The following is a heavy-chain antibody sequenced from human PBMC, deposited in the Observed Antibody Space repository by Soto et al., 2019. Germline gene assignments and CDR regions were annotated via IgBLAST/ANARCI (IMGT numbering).Heavy chain of an antibody. CDR3: ARGLSWEYYDFWSGYDPAAFDL. J-gene: IGHJ3*01. D-gene: IGHD3-3*01. CDR2: INTNTGNP. Sequence: ASVKVSCKASGYTFTSYAMNWVRQAPGQGLEWMGWINTNTGNPTYAQGFTGRFVFSLDTSVSTAYLQICSLEAEDTAVYYCARGLSWEYYDFWSGYDPAAFDLWGQGTMVTVSS. V-gene: IGHV7-4-1*01. CDR1: GYTFTSYA.